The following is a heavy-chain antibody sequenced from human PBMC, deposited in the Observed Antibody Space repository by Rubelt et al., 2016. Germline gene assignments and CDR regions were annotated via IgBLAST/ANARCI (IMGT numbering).Heavy chain of an antibody. D-gene: IGHD4-17*01. CDR3: ASASFEYGDPGYYMDI. V-gene: IGHV4-38-2*02. CDR2: IYHSGSS. Sequence: QVQLQESGPRLVKPSETLSLTCTVSGYSISSGYYWGWIRQPPGKGLEWIATIYHSGSSYYNSSLKTRATISVDTSKNQFPLKTGSATAAETAGYYCASASFEYGDPGYYMDIWGKGTPVTVSS. CDR1: GYSISSGYY. J-gene: IGHJ6*03.